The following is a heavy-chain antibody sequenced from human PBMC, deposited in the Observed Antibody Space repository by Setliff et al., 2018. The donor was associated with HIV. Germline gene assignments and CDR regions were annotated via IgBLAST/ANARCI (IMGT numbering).Heavy chain of an antibody. D-gene: IGHD2-15*01. J-gene: IGHJ5*01. CDR2: INAGSGNT. V-gene: IGHV1-3*01. Sequence: ASVKVSCKASGYSFSNFAIHWVRQAPGQRLEWLGWINAGSGNTRYSQKFQDRLTITRNTSARTVYMELSSLKSEDTAVYYCARVRCSGANCFNWFDFWGQGTPVTVSS. CDR1: GYSFSNFA. CDR3: ARVRCSGANCFNWFDF.